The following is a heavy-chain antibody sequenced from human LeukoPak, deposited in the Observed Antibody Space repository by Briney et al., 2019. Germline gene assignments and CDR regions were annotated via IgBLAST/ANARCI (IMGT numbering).Heavy chain of an antibody. J-gene: IGHJ5*02. CDR1: GYTFTGYY. CDR3: ARVGLGNTIFGVVTAWFDP. Sequence: ASVKVSCKASGYTFTGYYMHWVRQAPGQGLEWMGWINPNSGGTNYAQKFQGRVTMTRDTSISTAYMELSRLRSDDTAVYYCARVGLGNTIFGVVTAWFDPWGQGTLVTVSS. D-gene: IGHD3-3*01. V-gene: IGHV1-2*02. CDR2: INPNSGGT.